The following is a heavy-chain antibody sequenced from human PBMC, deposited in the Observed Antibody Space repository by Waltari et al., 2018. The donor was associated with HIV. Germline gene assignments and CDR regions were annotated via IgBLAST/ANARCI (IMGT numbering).Heavy chain of an antibody. V-gene: IGHV4-34*01. D-gene: IGHD6-19*01. CDR3: ARGGRGSSGY. CDR2: INHSGST. Sequence: QVQLQQWGAGLLKPSETLSLTCAVYGGSFSGYYWSWIRQPPGKGLEWIGEINHSGSTNYNPSLKSRVTISVDTSKNQFSLKLSSVTAADTAVYYCARGGRGSSGYWGQGTLVTVSS. J-gene: IGHJ4*02. CDR1: GGSFSGYY.